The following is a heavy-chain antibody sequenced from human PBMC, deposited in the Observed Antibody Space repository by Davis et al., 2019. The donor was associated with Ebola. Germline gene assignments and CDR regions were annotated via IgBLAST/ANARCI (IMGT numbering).Heavy chain of an antibody. V-gene: IGHV4-59*08. CDR3: ARGPSWLGLDY. J-gene: IGHJ4*02. CDR1: GGSISSYY. CDR2: IYYSGST. D-gene: IGHD6-19*01. Sequence: SETLSLTCTVSGGSISSYYWSWIRQPPGKGLEWIGYIYYSGSTNYNPSLKSRVTISVDTSKNQFSLKLSSVTAAATAVYYCARGPSWLGLDYWGQGTLVTVSS.